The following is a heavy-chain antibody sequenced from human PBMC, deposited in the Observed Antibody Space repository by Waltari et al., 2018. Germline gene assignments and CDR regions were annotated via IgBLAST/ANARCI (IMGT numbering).Heavy chain of an antibody. CDR3: ARGSPYCSSTSCYALH. CDR2: IYYSGST. Sequence: QLQLQESGPGLVKPSETLSLTCTVSGGSISSSSYYWGWIRQPPGKGLEWIGSIYYSGSTYYNPSLKSRVTISVDTSKNQFSLKLSSVTAEDTAVYYCARGSPYCSSTSCYALHWGQGTLVTVSS. V-gene: IGHV4-39*07. J-gene: IGHJ4*02. D-gene: IGHD2-2*01. CDR1: GGSISSSSYY.